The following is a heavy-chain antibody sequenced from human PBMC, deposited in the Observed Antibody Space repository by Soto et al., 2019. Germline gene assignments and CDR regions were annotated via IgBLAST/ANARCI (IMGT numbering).Heavy chain of an antibody. CDR2: INVGNGNA. CDR1: GSTYTEYP. J-gene: IGHJ4*02. D-gene: IGHD2-8*01. V-gene: IGHV1-3*01. CDR3: TSSSEWGY. Sequence: QLQLGQSGAEVKKPGASVKVSCKTSGSTYTEYPIHWVRQAPGQGLERMGWINVGNGNAKSSQKFKGRVTMTRDTSASTVYMELSSLGSEDTAVYYFTSSSEWGYWGQGTLVTVSS.